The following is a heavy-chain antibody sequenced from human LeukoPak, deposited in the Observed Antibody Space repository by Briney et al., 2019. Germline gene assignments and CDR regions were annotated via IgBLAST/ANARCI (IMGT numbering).Heavy chain of an antibody. CDR3: ARDYYGSGSYGYFDY. CDR2: ISYDGSNK. CDR1: GFTFSNYG. V-gene: IGHV3-30*19. D-gene: IGHD3-10*01. J-gene: IGHJ4*02. Sequence: GRSLRLSCAASGFTFSNYGMRWVCQAPGKGLEWVAVISYDGSNKYYADSVKGRFTISRDNSKNTVYLQMNSLRAEDTALYYCARDYYGSGSYGYFDYWGQGTLVTVSS.